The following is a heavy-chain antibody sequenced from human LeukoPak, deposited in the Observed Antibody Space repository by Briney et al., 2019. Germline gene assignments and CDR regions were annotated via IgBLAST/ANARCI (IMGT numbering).Heavy chain of an antibody. D-gene: IGHD2-21*01. J-gene: IGHJ6*02. CDR1: RFTFSAYS. CDR2: ISGSGGNT. Sequence: GGSLRLSCAASRFTFSAYSMTWVRQAPGKGLEWVSAISGSGGNTYYADSVKGRFTISRDNAKNSLYLQMNSLRAEDTAVYYCAREGYYSGLDVWGQGTTVTVSS. V-gene: IGHV3-23*01. CDR3: AREGYYSGLDV.